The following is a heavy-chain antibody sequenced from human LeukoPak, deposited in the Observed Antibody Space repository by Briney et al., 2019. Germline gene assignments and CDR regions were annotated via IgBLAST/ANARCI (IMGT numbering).Heavy chain of an antibody. CDR1: GFTFSSYA. D-gene: IGHD2-2*01. CDR2: ISGSGGST. V-gene: IGHV3-23*01. J-gene: IGHJ4*02. CDR3: AKGYCSSTSCRGWDDYGGNTDRY. Sequence: GGSLRLACAASGFTFSSYAMSWVRQAPGKGLEWVSAISGSGGSTYYADSVKGRFTISRDNSRNTLYLQMNSLRAEDTAVYYCAKGYCSSTSCRGWDDYGGNTDRYWGQGTLVTVSS.